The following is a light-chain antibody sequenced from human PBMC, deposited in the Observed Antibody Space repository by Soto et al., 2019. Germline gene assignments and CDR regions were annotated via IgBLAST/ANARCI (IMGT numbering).Light chain of an antibody. V-gene: IGKV3-20*01. CDR3: HQHGDSPWT. CDR1: QPVGSAY. Sequence: EIVLTQSPGTVSLSPGDRATLSCRASQPVGSAYLAWYRQTLGQAPRPLIYATSSRATGISDRFSGSGSGTEFTLTISRLEPEDFATYYCHQHGDSPWTFGQGTKVEIK. J-gene: IGKJ1*01. CDR2: ATS.